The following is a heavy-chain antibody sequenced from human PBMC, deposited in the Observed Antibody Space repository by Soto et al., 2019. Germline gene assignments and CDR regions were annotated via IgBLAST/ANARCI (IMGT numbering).Heavy chain of an antibody. J-gene: IGHJ4*02. CDR1: GFTFSSYS. Sequence: GGSLRLSCAASGFTFSSYSMNWVRQAPGKGLEWVSSISSSSSYIYYADSVKGRFTISRDNAKNSLYLQMNSLRAEDTAVYYCARVPPAASTGTEGNFDYWGQGTLVTVSS. D-gene: IGHD2-2*01. CDR2: ISSSSSYI. CDR3: ARVPPAASTGTEGNFDY. V-gene: IGHV3-21*01.